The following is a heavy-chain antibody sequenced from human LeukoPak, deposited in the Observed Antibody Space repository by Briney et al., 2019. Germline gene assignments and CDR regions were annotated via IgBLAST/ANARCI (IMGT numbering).Heavy chain of an antibody. D-gene: IGHD5-24*01. CDR2: INHSGST. CDR3: ARRMATPPYYFDY. V-gene: IGHV4-34*01. J-gene: IGHJ4*02. Sequence: PSETLSLTCTVSGGSISSYYWSWIRQPPGKGLEWIGEINHSGSTNYNPSLKSRVTISVDTSKNQFSLKLSSVTAADTAVYYCARRMATPPYYFDYWGQGTLVTVSS. CDR1: GGSISSYY.